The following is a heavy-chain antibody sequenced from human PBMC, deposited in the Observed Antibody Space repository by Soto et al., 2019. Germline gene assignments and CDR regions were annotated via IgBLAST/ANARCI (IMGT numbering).Heavy chain of an antibody. Sequence: GASVKVSCKASGGTFSSYAISWVRQAPGQGLEWMGGIIPIFGTANYAQKFQGRVTITADKSTSTAYMELSSLRSEDTAVYYCARWGSYDFWSGYYGEAGAFDIWGQGTMVTVSS. D-gene: IGHD3-3*01. J-gene: IGHJ3*02. CDR2: IIPIFGTA. CDR3: ARWGSYDFWSGYYGEAGAFDI. CDR1: GGTFSSYA. V-gene: IGHV1-69*06.